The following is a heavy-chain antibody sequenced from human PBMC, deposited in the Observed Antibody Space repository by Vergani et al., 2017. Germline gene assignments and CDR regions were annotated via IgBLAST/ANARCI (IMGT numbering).Heavy chain of an antibody. CDR2: IYYSGSS. V-gene: IGHV4-31*03. CDR3: ARVFKIITRWMDG. Sequence: QVQLQESGPGLVKPSQTLSLTCTVSGGSISSGGYYWSWIRQHPGKGLEWTGYIYYSGSSYYNLSLKSRVTISVDMSKNQFSLKLSSVTAADTGVYYCARVFKIITRWMDGWRGQTTVSVSS. D-gene: IGHD3-22*01. CDR1: GGSISSGGYY. J-gene: IGHJ6*01.